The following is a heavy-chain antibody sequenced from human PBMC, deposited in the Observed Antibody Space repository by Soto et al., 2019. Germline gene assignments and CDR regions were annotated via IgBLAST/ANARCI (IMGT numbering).Heavy chain of an antibody. CDR1: GYSFTSYW. D-gene: IGHD5-12*01. CDR3: ARYGSRDGYNLGAFDI. V-gene: IGHV5-51*01. Sequence: GESLKISCKGSGYSFTSYWIGWVRQMPGKGLEWMGIIYPGDSDTRYSPSFQGQVTISADKSISTAYLQWSSLKASDTAMYYCARYGSRDGYNLGAFDIWGKGKMFTVPS. CDR2: IYPGDSDT. J-gene: IGHJ3*02.